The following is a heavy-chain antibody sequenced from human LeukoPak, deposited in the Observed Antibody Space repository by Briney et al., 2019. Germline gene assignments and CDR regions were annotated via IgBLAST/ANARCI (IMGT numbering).Heavy chain of an antibody. CDR3: ARTTVTDYYYYMDV. V-gene: IGHV1-18*01. J-gene: IGHJ6*03. CDR1: GYTFTSYG. CDR2: ISAYNGNT. D-gene: IGHD4-11*01. Sequence: GASVKVSCKASGYTFTSYGISWVRQAPGQGLEWMGWISAYNGNTNYAQKLQGRVTMTTDTSTSTAYMELRSLRSDDTAVHYCARTTVTDYYYYMDVWGKGTTVTVSS.